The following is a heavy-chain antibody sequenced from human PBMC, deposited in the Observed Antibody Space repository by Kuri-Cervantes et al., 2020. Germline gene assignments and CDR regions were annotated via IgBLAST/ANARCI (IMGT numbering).Heavy chain of an antibody. J-gene: IGHJ6*03. V-gene: IGHV1-69*05. CDR3: AREVKAYDNFWSGYTHPYYYYYMDV. CDR2: IIPIFGTA. D-gene: IGHD3-3*01. Sequence: SVKVSCKASGGTFSSYAISWVRQAPGQGLEWMGGIIPIFGTANYAQKFQGRVTITTDESTSTAYMELSSLRSEDTAVYYCAREVKAYDNFWSGYTHPYYYYYMDVWGKGTTVTVSS. CDR1: GGTFSSYA.